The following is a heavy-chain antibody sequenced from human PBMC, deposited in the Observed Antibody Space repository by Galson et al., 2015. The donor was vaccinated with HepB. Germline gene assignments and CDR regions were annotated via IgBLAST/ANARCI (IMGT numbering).Heavy chain of an antibody. CDR1: GFTFSNYW. Sequence: SLRLSCAASGFTFSNYWMHWVRQAPGKGLVWVSRINSDGSTTKYADSVKGRFTISRDNAKNTLYLQMNSLRAEDTAVYYCARMGYDSSGLFDYWGQGTLITVSS. CDR3: ARMGYDSSGLFDY. CDR2: INSDGSTT. D-gene: IGHD3-22*01. V-gene: IGHV3-74*01. J-gene: IGHJ4*02.